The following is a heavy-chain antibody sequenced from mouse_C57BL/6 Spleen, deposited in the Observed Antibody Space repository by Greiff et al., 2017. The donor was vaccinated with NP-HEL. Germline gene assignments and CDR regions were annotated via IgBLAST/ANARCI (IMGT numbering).Heavy chain of an antibody. CDR1: GYTFTDYY. V-gene: IGHV1-26*01. D-gene: IGHD1-1*01. J-gene: IGHJ2*01. CDR3: ARIYYYGKAFDY. CDR2: INPNNGGT. Sequence: VQLQQSGPELVKPGASVKISCKASGYTFTDYYMNWVKQSHGKSLEWIGDINPNNGGTSYNQKFKGKATLTVDKSSSTAYMELRSLTSEDSAVYYCARIYYYGKAFDYWGQGTTLTVSS.